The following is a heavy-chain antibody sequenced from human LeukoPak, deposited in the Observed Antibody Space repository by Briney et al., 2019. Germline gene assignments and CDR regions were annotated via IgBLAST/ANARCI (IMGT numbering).Heavy chain of an antibody. CDR2: ISANNGDT. D-gene: IGHD1-26*01. CDR3: VGSSHQRNWFDP. J-gene: IGHJ5*02. V-gene: IGHV1-18*04. CDR1: GYTLTSYG. Sequence: GASVKVSCKASGYTLTSYGISWVRQAPGQGLEWMGGISANNGDTNYAQKLQGRVTMTTDTSTSTAYMELRSLRSDDTAVYYCVGSSHQRNWFDPWGQGTLVIVSS.